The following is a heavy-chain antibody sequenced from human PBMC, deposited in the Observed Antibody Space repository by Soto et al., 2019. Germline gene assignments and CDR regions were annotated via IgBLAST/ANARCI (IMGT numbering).Heavy chain of an antibody. CDR3: TRDSPSCGGDCSLYGMDV. CDR1: GFTFSSYW. V-gene: IGHV3-74*01. Sequence: EVQLVESGGGLVQPGGSLRLSCAASGFTFSSYWMHWVRQAPGKGLVWVSRINSDGSSTSYADSVKGRFTISRDNAKNTRYLQMNSLRAEDTAVYYCTRDSPSCGGDCSLYGMDVWGQGTTVTVSS. J-gene: IGHJ6*02. CDR2: INSDGSST. D-gene: IGHD2-21*02.